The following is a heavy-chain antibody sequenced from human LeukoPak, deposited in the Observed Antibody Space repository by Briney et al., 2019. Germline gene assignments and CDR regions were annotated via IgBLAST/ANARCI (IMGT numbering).Heavy chain of an antibody. J-gene: IGHJ6*04. Sequence: GGSLRLSCTVSGYTFGDYALTWFRQAPGKGLEWVGFIRTKTYAEATEYAASVKGRFTFSRDDSNSIAHLQMNSLKTEDTAGYYCSRRLRIPHVWGKGTTVTVSS. D-gene: IGHD3-16*01. CDR2: IRTKTYAEAT. CDR1: GYTFGDYA. V-gene: IGHV3-49*03. CDR3: SRRLRIPHV.